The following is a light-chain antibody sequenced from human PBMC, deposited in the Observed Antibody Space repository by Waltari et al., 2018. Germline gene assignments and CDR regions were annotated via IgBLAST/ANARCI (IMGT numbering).Light chain of an antibody. J-gene: IGLJ3*02. CDR2: GNN. CDR3: SSRDNSGNRP. V-gene: IGLV3-19*01. CDR1: SLRTSY. Sequence: SSELTQDPDVSVALGQTVRITCQGASLRTSYASWYLQKPGQATLLLIYGNNNRPSGIPDRFSCSSAGNTASLTITGSQAEDEADYYCSSRDNSGNRPFGGGTKLTVL.